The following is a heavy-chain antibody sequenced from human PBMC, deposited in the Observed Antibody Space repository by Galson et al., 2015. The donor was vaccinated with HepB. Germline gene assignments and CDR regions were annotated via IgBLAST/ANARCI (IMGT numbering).Heavy chain of an antibody. CDR3: ARDHYGSSCPHADYFHH. V-gene: IGHV1-2*06. Sequence: SVKVSCKASGYIFIHFYVHWMRQAPGQGLEWMGRINPNSGGTDYAQKFQGKVTMTRDTSINITYMELSNLRSDDTAVYYCARDHYGSSCPHADYFHHWGQGTLVTVSA. CDR1: GYIFIHFY. J-gene: IGHJ1*01. CDR2: INPNSGGT. D-gene: IGHD4-23*01.